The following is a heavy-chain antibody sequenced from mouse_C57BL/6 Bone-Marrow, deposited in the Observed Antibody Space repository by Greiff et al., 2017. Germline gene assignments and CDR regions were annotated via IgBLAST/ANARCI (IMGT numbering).Heavy chain of an antibody. D-gene: IGHD2-5*01. V-gene: IGHV1-59*01. CDR1: GYTFTSYW. Sequence: QVQLQQPGAELVRPGTSVKLSCKASGYTFTSYWMHWVKQRPGQGLEWIGVIDPSDSYTNYNQKFKGKATLTVDTSSSTAYMQLSSLTSEDSAVYYCSYYSNYVWYFDVWGTGTTVTVSS. CDR3: SYYSNYVWYFDV. J-gene: IGHJ1*03. CDR2: IDPSDSYT.